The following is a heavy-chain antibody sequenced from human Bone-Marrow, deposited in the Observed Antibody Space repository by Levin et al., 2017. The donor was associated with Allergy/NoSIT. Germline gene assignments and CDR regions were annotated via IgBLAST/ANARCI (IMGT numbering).Heavy chain of an antibody. CDR2: IWYDGSNE. CDR1: GFTFSNFG. J-gene: IGHJ4*02. CDR3: ARGRGGSYGSDYFDY. D-gene: IGHD5-18*01. V-gene: IGHV3-33*01. Sequence: GESLKISCAASGFTFSNFGMHWVRQAPGKGLEWVAVIWYDGSNEYYADSVKGRFTISRDNSKNTVYLQMNSLRAEDTALYYCARGRGGSYGSDYFDYWGQGTQVTVSS.